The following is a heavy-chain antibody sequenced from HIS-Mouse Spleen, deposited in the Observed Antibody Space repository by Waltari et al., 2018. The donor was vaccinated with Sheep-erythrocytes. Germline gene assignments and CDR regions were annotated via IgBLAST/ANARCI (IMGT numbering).Heavy chain of an antibody. J-gene: IGHJ3*02. CDR1: VFTFSSYG. D-gene: IGHD2-8*01. Sequence: QVQLVQSGGGVVQPGRSLRLSCAASVFTFSSYGMHWVRQAPGKGLEWVAVISYDGSNKYYADSVKGRFTISRDNSKNTLYLQMNSLRAEDTAVYYCAKGDAMVYDAFDIWGQGTMVTVSS. CDR3: AKGDAMVYDAFDI. V-gene: IGHV3-30*18. CDR2: ISYDGSNK.